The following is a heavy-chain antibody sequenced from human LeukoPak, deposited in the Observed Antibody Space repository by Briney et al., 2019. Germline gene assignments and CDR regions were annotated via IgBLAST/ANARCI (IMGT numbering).Heavy chain of an antibody. CDR2: INPNSGGT. D-gene: IGHD2-21*01. J-gene: IGHJ5*02. CDR3: ARADRLHGGPYLIGP. V-gene: IGHV1-2*02. Sequence: ASVKVSCKTSGYSFTDYYMHWVRQAPGQGLEWMGWINPNSGGTSSAQKFQGRVTMTRDTSITTVYMQMSWLTSDDTAIYYCARADRLHGGPYLIGPWGQGTLVTVSS. CDR1: GYSFTDYY.